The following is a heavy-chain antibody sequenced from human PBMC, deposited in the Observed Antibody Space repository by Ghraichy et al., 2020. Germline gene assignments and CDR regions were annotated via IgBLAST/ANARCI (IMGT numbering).Heavy chain of an antibody. CDR2: ISGSGGST. CDR3: AKDVSGWYNYFDY. J-gene: IGHJ4*02. CDR1: GFTFSSYA. V-gene: IGHV3-23*01. Sequence: GESLNISCAASGFTFSSYAMSWVRQAPGKGLEWVSAISGSGGSTYYADSVKGRFTISRDNSKNTLYLQMNSLRAEDTAVYYCAKDVSGWYNYFDYWGQGTLVTVSS. D-gene: IGHD6-19*01.